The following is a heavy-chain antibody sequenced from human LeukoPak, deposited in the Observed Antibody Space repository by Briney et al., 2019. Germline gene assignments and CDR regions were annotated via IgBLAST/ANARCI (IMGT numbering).Heavy chain of an antibody. D-gene: IGHD2-21*02. J-gene: IGHJ4*02. CDR2: INPDTGDK. CDR3: ARTTSMTASGYDY. CDR1: GYTFTNYH. V-gene: IGHV1-8*03. Sequence: ASVKVSCKASGYTFTNYHINWVRQASGQGLEWMTWINPDTGDKGYARKFQDRVTITTDTSISTAYMELSSLSSEDTAVYFCARTTSMTASGYDYWGQGTLVSFSS.